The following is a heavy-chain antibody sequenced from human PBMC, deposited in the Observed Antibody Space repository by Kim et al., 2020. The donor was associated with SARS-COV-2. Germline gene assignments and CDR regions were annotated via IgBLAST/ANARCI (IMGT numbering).Heavy chain of an antibody. CDR2: IKQDGSEK. CDR1: GFTFSSYW. V-gene: IGHV3-7*01. D-gene: IGHD2-21*02. CDR3: ARVGRGGNSAFDY. Sequence: GGSLRLSCAASGFTFSSYWMSWVRQAPGKGLEWVANIKQDGSEKYYVDSVKGRFTISRDNAKNSLYLQMNSLRAEDTAVYYCARVGRGGNSAFDYWGQGTLVTVSS. J-gene: IGHJ4*02.